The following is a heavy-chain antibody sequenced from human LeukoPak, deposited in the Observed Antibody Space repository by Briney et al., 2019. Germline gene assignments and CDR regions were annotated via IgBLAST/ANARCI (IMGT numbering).Heavy chain of an antibody. J-gene: IGHJ4*02. Sequence: SETLSLTCVVSGASVSSSHWNWFRQLPGKGLEWIGCLSYTGKTDYNPSLTSRVTISLDASKNQVSLKLRSLTAADTAVYYCSEGYFEPFDHWGQGTLVTVSS. D-gene: IGHD2/OR15-2a*01. CDR3: SEGYFEPFDH. CDR1: GASVSSSH. V-gene: IGHV4-59*02. CDR2: LSYTGKT.